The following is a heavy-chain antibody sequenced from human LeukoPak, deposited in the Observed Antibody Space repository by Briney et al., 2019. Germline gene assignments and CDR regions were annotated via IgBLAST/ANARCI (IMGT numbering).Heavy chain of an antibody. D-gene: IGHD3-3*01. CDR2: MSGSGYYT. Sequence: PGGSLRLSCAASGFAFSNFAMSWGRQAPGKGLEWVSAMSGSGYYTYYVESVKGRFTISRDNSKNTLYLHMNSLRDDDTAVYYCAKMEGQRLYDYCMDVWGRGTTVTVSS. V-gene: IGHV3-23*01. J-gene: IGHJ6*03. CDR3: AKMEGQRLYDYCMDV. CDR1: GFAFSNFA.